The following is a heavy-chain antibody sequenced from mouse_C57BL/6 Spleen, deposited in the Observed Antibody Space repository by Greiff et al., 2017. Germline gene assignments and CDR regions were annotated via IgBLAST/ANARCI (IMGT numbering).Heavy chain of an antibody. CDR1: GFTFSSYA. Sequence: DVKLVESGGGLVKPGGSLKLSCAASGFTFSSYAMSWVRQTPEKRLEWVATISDGGSYTYYPDNVKGRFTISRDNAKNNLYLQMSHLKSEDTAMYYCARETPLAMDYWGQGTSVTVSS. CDR2: ISDGGSYT. J-gene: IGHJ4*01. CDR3: ARETPLAMDY. D-gene: IGHD6-1*01. V-gene: IGHV5-4*01.